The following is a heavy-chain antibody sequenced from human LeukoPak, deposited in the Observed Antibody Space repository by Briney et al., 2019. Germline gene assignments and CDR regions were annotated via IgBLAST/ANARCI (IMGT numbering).Heavy chain of an antibody. CDR1: VLTFSSYW. J-gene: IGHJ6*01. CDR2: INRDGSIT. Sequence: PGGSLRLSCAASVLTFSSYWMHWVPHARGKGLVCVSRINRDGSITSYGDSVKGRFTLARDTAKNTMYLQMSSLRVEDTAVSYCEKENYYGMDAWGQEPTVTVSS. CDR3: EKENYYGMDA. V-gene: IGHV3-74*01.